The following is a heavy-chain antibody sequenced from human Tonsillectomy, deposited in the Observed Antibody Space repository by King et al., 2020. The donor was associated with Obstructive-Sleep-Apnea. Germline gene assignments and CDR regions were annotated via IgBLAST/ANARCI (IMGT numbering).Heavy chain of an antibody. CDR1: RFTFSSYS. J-gene: IGHJ6*02. Sequence: VQLVESGGDLVQPGGSLRLSCAASRFTFSSYSMNWVRQAPGKGLEWVSYISSSSSTIYYADSVKGRFTISRDNAKNSLYLQINSLRAEETAVDYCARQLVVDYYYYGMDVWGQGTTVTVSS. D-gene: IGHD2-15*01. V-gene: IGHV3-48*04. CDR3: ARQLVVDYYYYGMDV. CDR2: ISSSSSTI.